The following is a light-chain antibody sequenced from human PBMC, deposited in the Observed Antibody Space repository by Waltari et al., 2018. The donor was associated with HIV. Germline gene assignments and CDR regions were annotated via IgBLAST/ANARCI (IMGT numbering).Light chain of an antibody. CDR3: QQYNKWPRIT. V-gene: IGKV3-15*01. CDR1: QSISGN. CDR2: DAS. J-gene: IGKJ5*01. Sequence: EIALTQSPATLSVSPGDTPTPACRATQSISGNLAWYQQKPGQAPRLLISDASTRATGIPARFTGSGSGTDFTLTISSLQSEDFAIYYCQQYNKWPRITFGQGTRLEIK.